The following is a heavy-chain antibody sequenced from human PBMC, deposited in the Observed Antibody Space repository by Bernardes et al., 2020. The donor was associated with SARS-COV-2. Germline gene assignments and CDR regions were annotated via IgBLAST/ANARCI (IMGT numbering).Heavy chain of an antibody. V-gene: IGHV4-4*07. Sequence: SETLSLTCSVSGGSISTYYWSWIRQPGGKGLEWIGRMSASGSSNHNPSLRSRITMSVDTPQNQISLELSSVTAADTAVYYCAREGGTSGRGMDVWGQGTTVTVSS. J-gene: IGHJ6*02. CDR2: MSASGSS. CDR1: GGSISTYY. CDR3: AREGGTSGRGMDV. D-gene: IGHD3-10*01.